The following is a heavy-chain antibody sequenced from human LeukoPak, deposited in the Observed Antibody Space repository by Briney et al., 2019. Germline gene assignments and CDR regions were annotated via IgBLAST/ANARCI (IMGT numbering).Heavy chain of an antibody. Sequence: SVKVSCKASGYTFSSYAISWVRQAPGQGLEWMGGIIPIFGTANYAQKFQGRVTITADKSTSTAYMELSSLRSEDTAVYYCARDRRGDGYDYWGQGTLVTVSS. J-gene: IGHJ4*02. V-gene: IGHV1-69*06. CDR3: ARDRRGDGYDY. D-gene: IGHD5-24*01. CDR1: GYTFSSYA. CDR2: IIPIFGTA.